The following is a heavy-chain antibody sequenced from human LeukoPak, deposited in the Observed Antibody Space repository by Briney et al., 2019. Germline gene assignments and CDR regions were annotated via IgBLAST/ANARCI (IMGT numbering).Heavy chain of an antibody. CDR2: ISGSGDST. J-gene: IGHJ4*02. Sequence: PGGSLRLSCAASGFTFNSYAMIWVRQAPGKGLEWVSTISGSGDSTYYADSVKGRFTISRDNSKNTLYLQMNSLRAEDTAVYYCAMHERGYSYGIFDYWGQGTLVTVSS. CDR1: GFTFNSYA. CDR3: AMHERGYSYGIFDY. V-gene: IGHV3-23*01. D-gene: IGHD5-18*01.